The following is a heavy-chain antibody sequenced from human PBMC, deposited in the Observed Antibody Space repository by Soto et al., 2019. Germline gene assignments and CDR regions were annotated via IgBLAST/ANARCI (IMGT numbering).Heavy chain of an antibody. CDR3: ARHGGGSGRYGMDV. Sequence: SETLSLTSTVSGGSISSSGYYWGWIRQPPGKGLEWIGSIYYSGSTYCNPSLKSRVTISVDTSKNQFSLKLSSVTAADTAVYYCARHGGGSGRYGMDVWGQGTTVTVSS. J-gene: IGHJ6*02. D-gene: IGHD3-10*01. CDR1: GGSISSSGYY. CDR2: IYYSGST. V-gene: IGHV4-39*01.